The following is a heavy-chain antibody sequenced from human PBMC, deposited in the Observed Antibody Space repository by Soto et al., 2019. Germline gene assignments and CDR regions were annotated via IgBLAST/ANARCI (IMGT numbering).Heavy chain of an antibody. Sequence: QVQLVQSGAEVKKPGASVKVSCKASGYTFTSYAMHWVRQAPGQRLEWMGWINAGNGNTKYSQKFQGRVTITRDTSASTAYMELSSLRSEDTAVYYCARASGRGYCSGGSCYFGNWGQGTLVTVSS. CDR3: ARASGRGYCSGGSCYFGN. CDR2: INAGNGNT. D-gene: IGHD2-15*01. CDR1: GYTFTSYA. J-gene: IGHJ1*01. V-gene: IGHV1-3*01.